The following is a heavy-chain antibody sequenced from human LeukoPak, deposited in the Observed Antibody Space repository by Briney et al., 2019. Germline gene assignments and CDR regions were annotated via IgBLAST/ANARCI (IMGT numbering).Heavy chain of an antibody. CDR2: ITTSIDII. CDR1: GFTLSSYN. Sequence: GGSLRLSCAASGFTLSSYNMNWVRQAPGKGLEWISYITTSIDIISYADSVKGRFTVSRDNAKNSLYLQMDSLRDEDTAVYFCAKAYYYDSSGYYPADYWGQGTLVTVSS. D-gene: IGHD3-22*01. V-gene: IGHV3-48*02. J-gene: IGHJ4*02. CDR3: AKAYYYDSSGYYPADY.